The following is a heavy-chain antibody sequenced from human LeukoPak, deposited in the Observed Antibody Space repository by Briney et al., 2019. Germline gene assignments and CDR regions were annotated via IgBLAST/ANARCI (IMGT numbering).Heavy chain of an antibody. CDR1: GGSISSGSYF. D-gene: IGHD3-16*02. J-gene: IGHJ4*02. CDR3: ASEGLGVIVPTN. Sequence: SQTLSLTCSVSGGSISSGSYFWSWIRQPAGKGLEWIGRIYTSGSTNYNPSLKSRVTISVDTSRNQFSLKLSSVTAADTAVYYCASEGLGVIVPTNWGQGTLVTVSS. V-gene: IGHV4-61*02. CDR2: IYTSGST.